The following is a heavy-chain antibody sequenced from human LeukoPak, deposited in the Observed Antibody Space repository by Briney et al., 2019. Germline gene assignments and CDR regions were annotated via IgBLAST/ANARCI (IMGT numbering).Heavy chain of an antibody. CDR3: ARPYYYDSRIDP. Sequence: SQTLSLTCTVSGVSISSGDYYWSWIHQPPGKGLEWIGYTYYSGSTYYNPSLKSRVTILVDTSKNQFSLKLSSVTAADTAVYYCARPYYYDSRIDPWGQGTRVTVSS. V-gene: IGHV4-30-4*01. D-gene: IGHD3-22*01. J-gene: IGHJ5*02. CDR1: GVSISSGDYY. CDR2: TYYSGST.